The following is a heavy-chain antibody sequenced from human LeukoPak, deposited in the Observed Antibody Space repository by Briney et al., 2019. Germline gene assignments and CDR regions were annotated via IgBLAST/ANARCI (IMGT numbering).Heavy chain of an antibody. CDR2: INPSGGST. V-gene: IGHV1-46*01. CDR3: ARGNILTGYYYDAFDI. CDR1: GYTFISYY. D-gene: IGHD3-9*01. Sequence: ASVKVSCTASGYTFISYYLHWVRQAPGQGLEWMGIINPSGGSTDYAQKLQGRVTMTRDTSTTTVYMELSSLRSEDTAVYYCARGNILTGYYYDAFDIWGQGTLVTVSS. J-gene: IGHJ3*02.